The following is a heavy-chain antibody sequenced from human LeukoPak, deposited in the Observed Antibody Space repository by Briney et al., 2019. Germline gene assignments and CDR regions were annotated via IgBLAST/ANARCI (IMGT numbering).Heavy chain of an antibody. V-gene: IGHV4-61*02. J-gene: IGHJ5*02. CDR2: IYTSGST. D-gene: IGHD6-13*01. CDR3: ARGEYSSSRGYWFDP. Sequence: SQTLSLTCTVSGGSISSGSYYWSWIRQPAGKGLEWIGRIYTSGSTNYNPSLKSRVTISVDTSKNQFSLKLSSVTAAGTAVYYCARGEYSSSRGYWFDPWGQGTLVTVSS. CDR1: GGSISSGSYY.